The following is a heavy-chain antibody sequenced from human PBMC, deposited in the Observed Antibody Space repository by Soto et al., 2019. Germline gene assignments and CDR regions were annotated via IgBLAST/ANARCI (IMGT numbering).Heavy chain of an antibody. V-gene: IGHV1-18*01. J-gene: IGHJ5*02. Sequence: ASVKVSCKASGYTFTSHGISWVRQAPGQGLEWMGWISAYNGNTNYAQKLQGRVTMTTDTSTSTAYMELRSLRSDDTAVYYCARDTGPYYDFWSGQYNWFDPWGQGTLVTVSS. CDR1: GYTFTSHG. CDR3: ARDTGPYYDFWSGQYNWFDP. CDR2: ISAYNGNT. D-gene: IGHD3-3*01.